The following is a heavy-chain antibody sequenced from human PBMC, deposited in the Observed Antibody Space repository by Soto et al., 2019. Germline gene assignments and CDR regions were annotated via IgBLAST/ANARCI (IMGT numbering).Heavy chain of an antibody. CDR3: GRDTSGGDYCFEY. Sequence: GGSLRLSCAPSRFTFSSYVIHWVRQAPGKGLELVGIIWYDGSNKYYADSVKRRFTISRDSSTNKVYLQMDSLRVEGTSVYDCGRDTSGGDYCFEYWG. CDR1: RFTFSSYV. CDR2: IWYDGSNK. V-gene: IGHV3-33*08. J-gene: IGHJ4*01. D-gene: IGHD3-16*01.